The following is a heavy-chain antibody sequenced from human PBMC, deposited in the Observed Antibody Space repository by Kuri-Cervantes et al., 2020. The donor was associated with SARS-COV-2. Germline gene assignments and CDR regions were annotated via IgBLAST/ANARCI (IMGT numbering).Heavy chain of an antibody. CDR3: ARDCSSPYKYYYYYYMDV. CDR2: ISSTSSYI. D-gene: IGHD6-13*01. CDR1: GFTFSGYN. J-gene: IGHJ6*03. V-gene: IGHV3-21*01. Sequence: GGSLRLSCTASGFTFSGYNMNWVRQAPGKGLEWVSSISSTSSYIYYADSVKGRFTISRDNAKNSLYLQMNSLRAGDTAVYYCARDCSSPYKYYYYYYMDVWGKGTTVTVSS.